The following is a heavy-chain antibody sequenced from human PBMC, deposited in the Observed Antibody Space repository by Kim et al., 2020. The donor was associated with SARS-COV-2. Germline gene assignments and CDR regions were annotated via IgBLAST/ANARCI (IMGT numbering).Heavy chain of an antibody. V-gene: IGHV3-48*03. CDR3: ARYCSSTSGYI. J-gene: IGHJ2*01. D-gene: IGHD2-2*02. CDR1: GFTFSSYE. Sequence: GGSLRLSCAASGFTFSSYEMNWVRQAPGKGLEWVSYISNSGNTIYYADSVQGRFTISRDXGKNSLYLQMNGLRAEDTALYYCARYCSSTSGYIGGR. CDR2: ISNSGNTI.